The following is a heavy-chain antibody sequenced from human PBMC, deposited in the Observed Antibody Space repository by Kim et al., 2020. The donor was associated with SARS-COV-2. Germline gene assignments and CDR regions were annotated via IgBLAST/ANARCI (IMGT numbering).Heavy chain of an antibody. CDR2: IYYSAST. CDR3: ARLSALVVPADRGWFDP. V-gene: IGHV4-39*01. Sequence: SETLSLTCTVSGGSISSSSYYWGWIRQPPGKGLEWIGSIYYSASTYYNPSLKSRVTISVDTSKNQFSLKLSSVTAADTAVYYCARLSALVVPADRGWFDPWGQGTLVTVSS. D-gene: IGHD2-2*01. J-gene: IGHJ5*02. CDR1: GGSISSSSYY.